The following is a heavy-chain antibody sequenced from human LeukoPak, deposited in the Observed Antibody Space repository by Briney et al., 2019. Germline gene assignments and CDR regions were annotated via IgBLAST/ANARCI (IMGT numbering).Heavy chain of an antibody. Sequence: GGSLRLSCVAPEPTFSNYWMHWVRQTPGKGLVWVSRINRDARTSYYADSMKGRFTISRDNSRNTVHLQMNNLRIEDTAVYFCARLETLGPWRFNYWGQGTLVTVSS. CDR2: INRDARTS. CDR1: EPTFSNYW. D-gene: IGHD3-16*01. V-gene: IGHV3-74*01. J-gene: IGHJ4*02. CDR3: ARLETLGPWRFNY.